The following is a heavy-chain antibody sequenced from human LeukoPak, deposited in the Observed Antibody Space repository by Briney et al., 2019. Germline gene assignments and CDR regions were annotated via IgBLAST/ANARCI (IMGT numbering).Heavy chain of an antibody. CDR2: LYSDGNT. J-gene: IGHJ4*02. CDR1: GFTVINND. Sequence: GGSLRLSCAASGFTVINNDMTWVRQAPGKGLEWVSVLYSDGNTKYADSVQGRFTISRDNSKNTLYLEMNGLSPDDTAVYYCARGVEPLAANTLAYWGQGTLVTVSS. CDR3: ARGVEPLAANTLAY. D-gene: IGHD1-14*01. V-gene: IGHV3-53*01.